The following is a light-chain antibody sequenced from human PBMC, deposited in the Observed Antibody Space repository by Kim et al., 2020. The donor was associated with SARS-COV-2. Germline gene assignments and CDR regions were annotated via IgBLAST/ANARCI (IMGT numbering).Light chain of an antibody. CDR1: RLQDKF. CDR2: QNN. V-gene: IGLV3-1*01. J-gene: IGLJ2*01. Sequence: SYELTQPPSVSVSPGQTATITCSGDRLQDKFVSWYKQKPGQSPELVIYQNNKRAAGIPERLSGANSGNTAALTISGTHTVDESDFYSQAWDSSTVIFGGG. CDR3: QAWDSSTVI.